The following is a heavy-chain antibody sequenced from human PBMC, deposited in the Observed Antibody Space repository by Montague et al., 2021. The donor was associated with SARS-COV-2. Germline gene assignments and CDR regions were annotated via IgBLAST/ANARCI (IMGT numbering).Heavy chain of an antibody. CDR3: ARGRQHFNMIVVVMTGGEYYFDY. V-gene: IGHV4-34*01. D-gene: IGHD3-22*01. CDR2: INHRGTS. J-gene: IGHJ4*02. CDR1: GGSFSDYY. Sequence: SETLSPTCAVYGGSFSDYYWSWIRRPPGKGLEWIGEINHRGTSKYNPSLKSRVSISLDTSKNQFSLYLSSVTAADTAVYYCARGRQHFNMIVVVMTGGEYYFDYWGQGTLVTVSS.